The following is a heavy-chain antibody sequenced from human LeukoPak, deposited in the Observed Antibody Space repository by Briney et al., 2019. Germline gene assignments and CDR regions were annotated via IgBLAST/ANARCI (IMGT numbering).Heavy chain of an antibody. V-gene: IGHV1-24*01. CDR2: FDPEDGET. J-gene: IGHJ4*02. CDR1: GYTLTELS. Sequence: ASVKVSCKVSGYTLTELSMHWVRQAPRKGLEWMGGFDPEDGETIYAQKFQGRVTMTEDTSTDTAYMELSSLRSEDTAVYYCATVFRIRIFGVVLDYWGQGTLVTVSS. CDR3: ATVFRIRIFGVVLDY. D-gene: IGHD3-3*01.